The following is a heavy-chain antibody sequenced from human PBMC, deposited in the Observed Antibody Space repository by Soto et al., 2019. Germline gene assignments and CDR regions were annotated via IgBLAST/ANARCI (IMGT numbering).Heavy chain of an antibody. D-gene: IGHD6-19*01. CDR2: ICFDGINK. CDR3: ARDSPGKQWLVQYYFDY. CDR1: GFTFSSYG. J-gene: IGHJ4*02. V-gene: IGHV3-33*01. Sequence: QVQLVESGGGVVQPGRSLILSCAASGFTFSSYGMHWVRQAPGKGLAWVAVICFDGINKYYAYSVKGRFTISRDNSKNPLYLDMYRLRADDTAVYYCARDSPGKQWLVQYYFDYCGQGTLVTASS.